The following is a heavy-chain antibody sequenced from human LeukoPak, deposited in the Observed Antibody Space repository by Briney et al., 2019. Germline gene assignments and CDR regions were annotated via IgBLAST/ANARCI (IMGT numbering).Heavy chain of an antibody. V-gene: IGHV1-18*01. Sequence: ASVKVSCKVSGYTLTELSMHWVRQAPGQGLEWMGWISAYNGNTNYAQKLQGRVTMTTDTSTSTAYMELRSLRSDDTAVYYCARDRDSGSYYGVYWGQGTLVTVSS. D-gene: IGHD1-26*01. CDR3: ARDRDSGSYYGVY. CDR2: ISAYNGNT. J-gene: IGHJ4*02. CDR1: GYTLTELS.